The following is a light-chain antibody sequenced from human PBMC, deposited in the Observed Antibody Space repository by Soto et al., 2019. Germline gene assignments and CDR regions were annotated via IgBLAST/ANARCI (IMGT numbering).Light chain of an antibody. CDR1: ENIYTN. J-gene: IGKJ5*01. CDR3: QPYYNWPRT. CDR2: GAS. Sequence: EIVMTQSPATLSVSPGERATLSCMASENIYTNLAWYQQKPGQAPRLLFYGASTRATGLPARFSGTGSGTEFTLTINSLQAEDSAVYYCQPYYNWPRTFGQGTRLDIK. V-gene: IGKV3-15*01.